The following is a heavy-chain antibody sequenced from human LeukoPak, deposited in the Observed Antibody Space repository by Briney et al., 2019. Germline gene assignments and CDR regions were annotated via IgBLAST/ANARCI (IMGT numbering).Heavy chain of an antibody. Sequence: PGGSLRLSCAVSGFTFSDYYMSWIRQAPGKGLEWLSYISSGGSTISHTDSVKGRFTISRHNAENSLYLQMNSMRGQDTAVYYCSRRAAAGRCFVYWGQGTLVTVSS. V-gene: IGHV3-11*01. J-gene: IGHJ4*02. D-gene: IGHD6-13*01. CDR3: SRRAAAGRCFVY. CDR2: ISSGGSTI. CDR1: GFTFSDYY.